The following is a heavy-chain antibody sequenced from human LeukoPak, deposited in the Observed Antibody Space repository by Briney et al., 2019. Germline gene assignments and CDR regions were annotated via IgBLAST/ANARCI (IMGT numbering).Heavy chain of an antibody. D-gene: IGHD6-13*01. Sequence: GSLRLSCAASGFTFSSYAMSWVRQAPGKGLEWVSAISGSGDSTYYADSVKGRFTISRDNSKNTLYLQMNSLRAEDTAVYYCAKADSSSWTYDYWGQGTLVTVSS. CDR1: GFTFSSYA. CDR3: AKADSSSWTYDY. J-gene: IGHJ4*02. CDR2: ISGSGDST. V-gene: IGHV3-23*01.